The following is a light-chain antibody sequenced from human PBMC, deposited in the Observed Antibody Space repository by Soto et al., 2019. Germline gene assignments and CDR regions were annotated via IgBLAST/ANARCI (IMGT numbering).Light chain of an antibody. CDR3: QQYGRSGT. CDR1: QSVSSY. CDR2: EAS. Sequence: IVLTQSPGTLSLSPGERATLSCRASQSVSSYLAWYQQKPGQAPRLLMYEASNRATGIPARFSGSGSGTDFTLTISRLEPEDFAVYYCQQYGRSGTFGQGTKVDIK. V-gene: IGKV3-20*01. J-gene: IGKJ1*01.